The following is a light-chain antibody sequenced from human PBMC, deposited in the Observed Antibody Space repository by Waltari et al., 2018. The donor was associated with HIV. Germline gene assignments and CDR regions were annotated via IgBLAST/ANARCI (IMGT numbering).Light chain of an antibody. Sequence: QSALTQPRSVSGSPGKSVTISCTGTSSDVGAYTYVSWYQHHPNKGPKLLIYDVNKRPSGVPDRFSGSKSGNTASLTISGLQAEDEADYYCCSYADTYFVLFGGRTKLTVL. J-gene: IGLJ2*01. V-gene: IGLV2-11*01. CDR1: SSDVGAYTY. CDR2: DVN. CDR3: CSYADTYFVL.